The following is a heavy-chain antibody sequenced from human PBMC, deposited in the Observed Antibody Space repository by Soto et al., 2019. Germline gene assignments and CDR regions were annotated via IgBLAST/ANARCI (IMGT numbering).Heavy chain of an antibody. Sequence: SGPTLVNPTQTLTLTCTFSGFSLSTSGMCVSWIRQPPGKALEWLALIDWDDDKYYSTSLKTRLTISKDTSKNQVVLTMTNMDPVDTATYYCARMPKWELPANYYYYGMDVWGQGTTVTVSS. CDR3: ARMPKWELPANYYYYGMDV. CDR2: IDWDDDK. J-gene: IGHJ6*02. D-gene: IGHD1-26*01. CDR1: GFSLSTSGMC. V-gene: IGHV2-70*01.